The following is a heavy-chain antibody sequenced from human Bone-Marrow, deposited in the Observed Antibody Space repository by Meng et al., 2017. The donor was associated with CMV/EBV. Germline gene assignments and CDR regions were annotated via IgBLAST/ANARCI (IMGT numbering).Heavy chain of an antibody. D-gene: IGHD6-6*01. V-gene: IGHV3-33*06. CDR3: AKGAGQLVPDY. CDR1: GFTFNSYG. CDR2: IWYDGSNK. Sequence: CGASGFTFNSYGMHWVRQTPGKGLEWVAVIWYDGSNKYYADSVKGRFTISRDNSKNTLYLQMNSLRAEDTAVYYCAKGAGQLVPDYWGQGTLVTVSS. J-gene: IGHJ4*02.